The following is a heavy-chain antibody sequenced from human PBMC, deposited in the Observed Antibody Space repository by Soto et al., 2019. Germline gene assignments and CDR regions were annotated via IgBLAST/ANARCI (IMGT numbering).Heavy chain of an antibody. D-gene: IGHD2-15*01. CDR2: IYYSGST. Sequence: QVQLQESGPGLVKPSQTLSLTCTVSGGSISSGDYYWSWIRQPPGKGLEWIGYIYYSGSTYYNPSLKSRLTISVDASKNQFSLKLTSVTAADTAVYYCARVVHPGAVVTYFDYWGQGTLVTVSS. CDR1: GGSISSGDYY. CDR3: ARVVHPGAVVTYFDY. J-gene: IGHJ4*02. V-gene: IGHV4-30-4*01.